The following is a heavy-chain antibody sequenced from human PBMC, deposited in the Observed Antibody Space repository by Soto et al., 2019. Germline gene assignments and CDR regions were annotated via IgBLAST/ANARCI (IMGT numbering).Heavy chain of an antibody. V-gene: IGHV1-2*02. J-gene: IGHJ6*02. CDR3: ARQVGRYDTLTGYYVLYYYYGMDV. CDR2: INPNSGGT. D-gene: IGHD3-9*01. Sequence: GASVKVSCKASGYTFTGYYMHWVRQAPGQGLEWMGWINPNSGGTNYAQKFQGRVTMTRDTSISTAYMELSRLRSDDTAVYYCARQVGRYDTLTGYYVLYYYYGMDVWGQGTTVTVSS. CDR1: GYTFTGYY.